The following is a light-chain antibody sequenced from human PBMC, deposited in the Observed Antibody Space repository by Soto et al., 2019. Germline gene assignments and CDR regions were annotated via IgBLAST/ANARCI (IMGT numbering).Light chain of an antibody. CDR1: SSDVSGYNY. J-gene: IGLJ3*02. V-gene: IGLV2-14*01. Sequence: QSALTQPAYVSGSPGQSITISCTGTSSDVSGYNYVSWYQQHPGKAPKLMISEVSNRPSGVANRFSGYKSCNTASLTISGLQAEDEADYYCSSYTSSSTRVFGGGTKLTVL. CDR3: SSYTSSSTRV. CDR2: EVS.